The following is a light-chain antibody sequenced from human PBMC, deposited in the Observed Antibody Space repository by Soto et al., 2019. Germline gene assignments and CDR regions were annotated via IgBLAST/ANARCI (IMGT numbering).Light chain of an antibody. CDR2: GAS. CDR1: QSVASRN. V-gene: IGKV3-20*01. Sequence: EIVLTHSPCTLSLSPGERSTLSCRASQSVASRNLAWYQQKSGQAPRLLIYGASSRAIHTPDRFSGSGSGKELTITISGMEPEDFAVYYCQHFRKSIWTFGQGTKVDIK. J-gene: IGKJ1*01. CDR3: QHFRKSIWT.